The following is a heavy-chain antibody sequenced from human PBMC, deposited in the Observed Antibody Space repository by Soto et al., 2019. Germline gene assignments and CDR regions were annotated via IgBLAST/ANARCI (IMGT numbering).Heavy chain of an antibody. CDR3: ARDRGDY. V-gene: IGHV3-53*01. D-gene: IGHD3-10*01. J-gene: IGHJ4*02. CDR1: GFTVISDY. CDR2: IYSVGTT. Sequence: PGGSLRLSCAASGFTVISDYMSWVRQAPGKGLEWVSVIYSVGTTYYADSVKGRFTISRDKSKNTLYLQMNNLRVEDTAVYYCARDRGDYWGQGALVTVSS.